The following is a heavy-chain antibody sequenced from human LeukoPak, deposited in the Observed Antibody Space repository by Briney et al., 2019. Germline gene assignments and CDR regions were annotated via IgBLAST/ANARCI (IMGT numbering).Heavy chain of an antibody. CDR3: ARDLMFVVVPAAPDY. CDR1: GFTFSSYA. V-gene: IGHV3-30-3*01. D-gene: IGHD2-2*01. J-gene: IGHJ4*02. Sequence: GGSLGLSCAASGFTFSSYAMHWVRQAPSKGLEWVAVISYDGSNKYYADSVKGRFTISRDNSKNTLYLQMNSLRAEDTAVYYCARDLMFVVVPAAPDYWGQGTLVTVSS. CDR2: ISYDGSNK.